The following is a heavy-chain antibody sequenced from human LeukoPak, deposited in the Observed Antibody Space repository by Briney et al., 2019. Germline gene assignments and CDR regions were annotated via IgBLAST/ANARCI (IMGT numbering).Heavy chain of an antibody. CDR2: IIPILGIA. J-gene: IGHJ4*02. CDR1: GGTFSSYA. V-gene: IGHV1-69*04. Sequence: SVKVSCKASGGTFSSYAISWVRQAPGQGLEWMGRIIPILGIANYAQKFQGRVTMTRSTSISTAYMELSSLRSEDTAVYYCATDYGGNGYYFDYWGQGTLVTVSS. D-gene: IGHD4-23*01. CDR3: ATDYGGNGYYFDY.